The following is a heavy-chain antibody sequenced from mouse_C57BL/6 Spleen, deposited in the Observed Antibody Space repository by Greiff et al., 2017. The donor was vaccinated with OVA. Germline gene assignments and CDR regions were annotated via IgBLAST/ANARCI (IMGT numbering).Heavy chain of an antibody. CDR2: IYPSDSET. CDR1: GYTFTSYW. CDR3: ARADDYRYFDV. V-gene: IGHV1-61*01. D-gene: IGHD2-3*01. J-gene: IGHJ1*03. Sequence: QVHLQQPGAELVRPGSSVKLSCKASGYTFTSYWMDWVKQRPGQGLEWIGNIYPSDSETHYNQKFKDKATLTVDKSSSTAYMQLSSLTSEDSAVYYCARADDYRYFDVWGTGTTVTVSS.